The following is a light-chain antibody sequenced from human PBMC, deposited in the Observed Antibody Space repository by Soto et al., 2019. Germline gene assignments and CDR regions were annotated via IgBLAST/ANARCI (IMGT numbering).Light chain of an antibody. Sequence: EIVVTQSPATLSLSPEERATLSCRASQSVSSYLAWYQQKPGQAPRLLIYDASNRATGIPARFSGSGSGTDFTLTISSLEPEDFAVYYCQQRSNWHTFGGGTKVEIK. V-gene: IGKV3-11*01. CDR2: DAS. CDR3: QQRSNWHT. J-gene: IGKJ4*01. CDR1: QSVSSY.